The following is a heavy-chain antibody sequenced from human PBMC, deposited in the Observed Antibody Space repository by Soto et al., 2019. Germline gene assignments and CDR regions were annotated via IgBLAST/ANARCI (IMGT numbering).Heavy chain of an antibody. CDR1: VFTSSG. D-gene: IGHD3-16*01. Sequence: QDQLVQSGAEVKKPCASVKVSCKASVFTSSGISWVRQAPGQRLEWMGWISTHNGNTIYAQKFQGRVIMTMDTSTTTVYMELRSLRPDDTAVYLCAREGMLGLFDAYDLWGQVTMVTVSS. CDR2: ISTHNGNT. J-gene: IGHJ3*01. V-gene: IGHV1-18*04. CDR3: AREGMLGLFDAYDL.